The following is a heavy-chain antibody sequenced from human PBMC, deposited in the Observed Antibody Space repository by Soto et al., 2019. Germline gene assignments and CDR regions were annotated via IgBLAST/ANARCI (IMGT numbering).Heavy chain of an antibody. CDR2: IYPGDSDT. D-gene: IGHD3-9*01. V-gene: IGHV5-51*01. Sequence: PGESLKISCKGSGYSFTSYWIGWVRQMPGKGLEWMGIIYPGDSDTRYSPSFQGQVTISADKSISTAYLQWSSLKASDTATYYCAHRPGVTYYDILTGSWGWFDPWGQGTLVTVSS. CDR3: AHRPGVTYYDILTGSWGWFDP. CDR1: GYSFTSYW. J-gene: IGHJ5*02.